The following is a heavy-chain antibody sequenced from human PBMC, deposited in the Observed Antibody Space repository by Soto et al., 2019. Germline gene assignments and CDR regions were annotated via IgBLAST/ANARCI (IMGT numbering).Heavy chain of an antibody. CDR3: ATWSGSPEGEFDY. D-gene: IGHD3-10*02. CDR1: WCTFTGYG. CDR2: ISAYNGNT. V-gene: IGHV1-18*01. Sequence: AAGKVSWQASWCTFTGYGISWVRPATGQELEWMGWISAYNGNTNYAQKLQGRVTMTTDTSTSTAYMELRSLRSDDTAVYYCATWSGSPEGEFDYWGQGTLVTVSS. J-gene: IGHJ4*02.